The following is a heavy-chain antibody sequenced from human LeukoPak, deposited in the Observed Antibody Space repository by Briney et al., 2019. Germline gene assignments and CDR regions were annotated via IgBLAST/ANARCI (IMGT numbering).Heavy chain of an antibody. CDR1: GFTFSSYS. V-gene: IGHV3-21*01. Sequence: GGSLRLSCAASGFTFSSYSMNWVRQAPGKGLEWVSSISSSSSYIYYADSVKGRFTISRDNAKNSLYLQMNSLRAEDAAVYYCARDLREYYYDSSGYSSAHYWGQGTLVTVSS. J-gene: IGHJ4*02. D-gene: IGHD3-22*01. CDR2: ISSSSSYI. CDR3: ARDLREYYYDSSGYSSAHY.